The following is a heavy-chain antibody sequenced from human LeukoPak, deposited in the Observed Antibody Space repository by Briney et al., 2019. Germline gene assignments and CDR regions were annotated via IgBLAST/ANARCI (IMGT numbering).Heavy chain of an antibody. J-gene: IGHJ3*02. Sequence: SGTLSLTCTVSGGSISDSSDYGGWIRPPPGQGLEWIVSFSDSVCTYYNPYLKRRVTISVDTSNNQYALKLISATAADTAGYYCVRHPRGGYSNGLDGFDIWGQRTMVSVPS. V-gene: IGHV4-39*01. CDR3: VRHPRGGYSNGLDGFDI. D-gene: IGHD5-18*01. CDR1: GGSISDSSDY. CDR2: FSDSVCT.